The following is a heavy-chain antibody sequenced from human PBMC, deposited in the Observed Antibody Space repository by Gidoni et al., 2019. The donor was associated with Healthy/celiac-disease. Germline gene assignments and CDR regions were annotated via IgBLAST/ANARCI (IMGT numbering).Heavy chain of an antibody. Sequence: QVQLQESGPGLVKPSETLSLTCTVSGGSISSYYWSWIRQPPGKGLEWIGYIYYSGSTNYNPSLKSRVTISVDTSKNQFSLKLSSVTAADTAVYYCARDPHFDYGGQGTLVTVSS. CDR1: GGSISSYY. V-gene: IGHV4-59*01. J-gene: IGHJ4*02. CDR2: IYYSGST. CDR3: ARDPHFDY.